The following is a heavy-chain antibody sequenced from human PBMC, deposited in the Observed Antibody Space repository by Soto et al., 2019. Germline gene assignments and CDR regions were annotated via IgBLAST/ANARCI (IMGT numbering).Heavy chain of an antibody. V-gene: IGHV3-53*01. Sequence: GGSVRLSCAASGLTVSNAYVAWVRQAPGMGLEWVSVIYDNGTTYYADSVKGRFTISRDTSTNTLSLQMDSLRAEDTAVYYCVRPLPSGRNYGLDVWGQGTTVTVSS. J-gene: IGHJ6*02. CDR1: GLTVSNAY. D-gene: IGHD3-10*01. CDR3: VRPLPSGRNYGLDV. CDR2: IYDNGTT.